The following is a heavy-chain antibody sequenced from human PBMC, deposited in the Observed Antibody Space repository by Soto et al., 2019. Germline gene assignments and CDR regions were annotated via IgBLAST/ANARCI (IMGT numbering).Heavy chain of an antibody. Sequence: SETLSLTCTVSGGSISSYYWSWIRQPPGKGLEWIGYIYYSGSTNYNPSLKSRVTISVDTSKNQFSLKLSSVTAADTAVYYCARELGVLLEPRPPVWFDHWGQGTLVTVSS. CDR3: ARELGVLLEPRPPVWFDH. V-gene: IGHV4-59*01. CDR2: IYYSGST. J-gene: IGHJ5*02. CDR1: GGSISSYY. D-gene: IGHD1-1*01.